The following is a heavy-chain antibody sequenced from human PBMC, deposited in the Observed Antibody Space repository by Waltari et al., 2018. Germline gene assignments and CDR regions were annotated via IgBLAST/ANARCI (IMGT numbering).Heavy chain of an antibody. V-gene: IGHV3-23*04. CDR3: TKGMAYCGGECSVSN. J-gene: IGHJ4*02. Sequence: EVQLVVSGGGLVQPGGSLRLSCAASGFTFTKYGMSWVRQAPGKGLECVSIISGSGGDTHYAASVKGRFAIYKDISKNTLYLEMNSLRTEDTAIYYCTKGMAYCGGECSVSNWGQGTLVTVSS. CDR2: ISGSGGDT. D-gene: IGHD2-21*01. CDR1: GFTFTKYG.